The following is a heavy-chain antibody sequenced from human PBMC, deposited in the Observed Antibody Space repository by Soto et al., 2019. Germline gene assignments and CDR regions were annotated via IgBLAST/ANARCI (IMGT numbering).Heavy chain of an antibody. CDR3: AMDYGDRPEYFKH. CDR1: GYTFTSYV. Sequence: QVQLVQSRPDLKRPGASMKVSCKASGYTFTSYVISWVRQAPGQGLEWMAWISPLKGRTQYSQKAQGRVTLSTDTSSNTAYMEMTTLRVDDTAVYYCAMDYGDRPEYFKHWGQGTLVTVS. D-gene: IGHD4-17*01. CDR2: ISPLKGRT. J-gene: IGHJ1*01. V-gene: IGHV1-18*04.